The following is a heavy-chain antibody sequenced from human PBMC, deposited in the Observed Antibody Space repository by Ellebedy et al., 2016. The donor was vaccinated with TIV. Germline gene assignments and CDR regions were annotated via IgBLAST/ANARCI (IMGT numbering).Heavy chain of an antibody. CDR3: ARSLLIFTFDKCYFDL. Sequence: SETLSLTCAVSGGSISGSTYYWGWVRQPPGKGLEWIGNIFDTGSTYYNPSLKSRVTISVDTSKNQFSLKLSSVTAADTSLYHCARSLLIFTFDKCYFDLWGRGTLVTVSS. D-gene: IGHD3/OR15-3a*01. V-gene: IGHV4-39*01. J-gene: IGHJ2*01. CDR1: GGSISGSTYY. CDR2: IFDTGST.